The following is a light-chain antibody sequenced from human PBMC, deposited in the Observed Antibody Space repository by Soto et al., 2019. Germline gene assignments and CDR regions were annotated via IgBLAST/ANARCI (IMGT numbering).Light chain of an antibody. CDR1: RSISRY. Sequence: DIQMTQSPSSLSASVGDRVNMTCRASRSISRYLSWYQQKPGKAPNLLIYAASSLQSVVPSRFSGAGSGTDFSLTIANLHSEDFAIYYREQDYSTQWTFGQATKVDIK. J-gene: IGKJ1*01. CDR3: EQDYSTQWT. V-gene: IGKV1-39*01. CDR2: AAS.